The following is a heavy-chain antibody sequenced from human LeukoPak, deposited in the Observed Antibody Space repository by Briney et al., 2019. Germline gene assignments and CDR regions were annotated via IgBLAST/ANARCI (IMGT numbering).Heavy chain of an antibody. CDR3: ARHLSVPGRGNDAFNI. CDR1: GGSLSTSY. D-gene: IGHD3-10*01. CDR2: TQYNGDI. Sequence: SETLSLTCSVSGGSLSTSYWGWIRQPLGKGLEWIGSTQYNGDIYSSPSLKSRVSMSIDTSKNQFSLRVNSVTAADTAVYYCARHLSVPGRGNDAFNIWGQGTVVTVSS. V-gene: IGHV4-59*08. J-gene: IGHJ3*02.